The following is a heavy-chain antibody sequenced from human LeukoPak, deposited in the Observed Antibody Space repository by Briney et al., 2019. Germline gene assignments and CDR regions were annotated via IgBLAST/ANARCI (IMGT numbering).Heavy chain of an antibody. CDR1: GGSISSSSYY. CDR2: IYYSGST. CDR3: ASLRITMIVVA. J-gene: IGHJ5*02. D-gene: IGHD3-22*01. V-gene: IGHV4-39*07. Sequence: SETPSLTCTVSGGSISSSSYYWGWIRQPPGKGLEWIGSIYYSGSTYYNPSLKSRVTISVDTSKNQFSLKLSSVTAADTAVYYCASLRITMIVVAWGQGTLVTVSS.